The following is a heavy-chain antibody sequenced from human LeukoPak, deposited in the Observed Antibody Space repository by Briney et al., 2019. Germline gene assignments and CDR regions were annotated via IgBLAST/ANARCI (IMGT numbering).Heavy chain of an antibody. J-gene: IGHJ5*02. CDR2: INPSGGST. CDR1: GYTFTSYY. V-gene: IGHV1-46*01. CDR3: ARAAPRNWFDP. Sequence: ASVKVSCKASGYTFTSYYMHWVRQAPGQGLEWMGIINPSGGSTSYAQKFQGRVTMTRDTSTSTVYMGLSSLRSEDTAVYYCARAAPRNWFDPWGQGTLVTVSS.